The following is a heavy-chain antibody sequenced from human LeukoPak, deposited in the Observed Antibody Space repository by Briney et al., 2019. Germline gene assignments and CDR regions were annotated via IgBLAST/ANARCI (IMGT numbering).Heavy chain of an antibody. V-gene: IGHV3-48*04. CDR3: ARDWRDSSGKFPNDAFDI. J-gene: IGHJ3*02. CDR1: GFTFSSYS. D-gene: IGHD3-22*01. Sequence: GGSLRLSCAASGFTFSSYSMNWVRQAPGKGLEWVSYISSSSSTIYYADSVKGRFTISRDNAKNSLYLQMNSLRAEDTAVYYCARDWRDSSGKFPNDAFDIWGQGTMVTVSS. CDR2: ISSSSSTI.